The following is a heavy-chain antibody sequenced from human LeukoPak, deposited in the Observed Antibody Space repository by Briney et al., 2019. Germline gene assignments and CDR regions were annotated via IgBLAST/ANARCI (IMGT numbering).Heavy chain of an antibody. V-gene: IGHV4-39*01. CDR3: ARLSGIAVAGHDY. J-gene: IGHJ4*02. CDR1: GGSISSSSYY. Sequence: SETLSLTCTVSGGSISSSSYYWGWIRQPPGKGLEWIGSIYYSGSTYYNPSLKSRVTISVDTSKNQFSLKLSSVTAADTAVYYCARLSGIAVAGHDYWGQGTLVTVSS. D-gene: IGHD6-19*01. CDR2: IYYSGST.